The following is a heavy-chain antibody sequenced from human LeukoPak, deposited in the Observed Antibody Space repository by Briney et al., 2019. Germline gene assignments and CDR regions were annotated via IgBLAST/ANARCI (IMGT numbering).Heavy chain of an antibody. J-gene: IGHJ4*02. CDR2: ISYDGSNK. D-gene: IGHD5-24*01. Sequence: PGRSLRLSCAASGFTFSSYAMHWVRQAPGKGLEWVAVISYDGSNKYYADSVKGRFTISRDNSKNTLYLQMNSLRAEDTAVYYCARERATIDYWGQGTLVTVSS. CDR3: ARERATIDY. CDR1: GFTFSSYA. V-gene: IGHV3-30*04.